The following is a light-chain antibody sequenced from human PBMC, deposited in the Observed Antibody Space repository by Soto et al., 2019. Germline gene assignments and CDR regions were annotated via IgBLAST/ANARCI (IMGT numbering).Light chain of an antibody. CDR3: SSYTTGHAYV. V-gene: IGLV2-14*01. J-gene: IGLJ1*01. CDR2: EVS. CDR1: SSDVGGYNY. Sequence: QSALTQPASVSGSPGQSITISCTGTSSDVGGYNYVSWYQHHPGQAPKLMIYEVSNRTSGVSNRFSGSKSANTASLTISGLQADDEADYYCSSYTTGHAYVFGSGTKLTVL.